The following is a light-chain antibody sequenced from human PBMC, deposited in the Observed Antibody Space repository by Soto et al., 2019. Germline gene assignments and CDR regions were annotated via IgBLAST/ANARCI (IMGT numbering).Light chain of an antibody. J-gene: IGKJ5*01. Sequence: EIVLTQSPATLSLSPEERATLSCRASQSVRGCFAWYQQKPGQPPRLLIYGVCSRAAGIPARFSGSGSGRDFTLTISSLEAEDFEVYYCQQCDNWPAITVGQGTRLEIK. CDR2: GVC. CDR3: QQCDNWPAIT. V-gene: IGKV3-11*02. CDR1: QSVRGC.